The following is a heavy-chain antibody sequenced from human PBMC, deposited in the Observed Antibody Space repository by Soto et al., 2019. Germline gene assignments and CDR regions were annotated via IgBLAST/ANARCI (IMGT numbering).Heavy chain of an antibody. J-gene: IGHJ5*02. CDR3: ARGPRGYSGYDFNWFDP. CDR1: GGSISSYY. D-gene: IGHD5-12*01. V-gene: IGHV4-59*01. Sequence: QVQLQESGPGLVKPSETLSLTCTVSGGSISSYYWSWIRQPPGKGLEWIGYIYYSGSTNYNPSLKSRVTISVDTPKNQFSLKLSSVTAADTAVYYCARGPRGYSGYDFNWFDPWGQGTLVTVSS. CDR2: IYYSGST.